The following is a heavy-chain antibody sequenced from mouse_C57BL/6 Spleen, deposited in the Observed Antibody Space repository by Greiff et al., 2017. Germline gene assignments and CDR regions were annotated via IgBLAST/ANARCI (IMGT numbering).Heavy chain of an antibody. V-gene: IGHV1-66*01. J-gene: IGHJ2*01. CDR3: ARRGGYGNYEGY. CDR1: GYSFTSYY. Sequence: VKLQESGPELVKPGASVKISCKASGYSFTSYYIHWVKQRPGQGLEWIGWIYPGSGNTKYNEKFKGKATLTADTSSSTAYMQLSSLTSEDSAVYYCARRGGYGNYEGYWGQGTTLTVSS. D-gene: IGHD2-1*01. CDR2: IYPGSGNT.